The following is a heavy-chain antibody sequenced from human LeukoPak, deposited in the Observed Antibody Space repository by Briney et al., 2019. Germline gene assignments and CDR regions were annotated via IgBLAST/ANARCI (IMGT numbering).Heavy chain of an antibody. CDR3: ARLVIPGDGDYFDY. V-gene: IGHV5-51*01. Sequence: GESLKISCKGSGYSFTSYLIGWVRQMPGKGLELVWVIYPGYSDTRSSPSFQGQVHLSAKKSLSTDYLQWRSLKASATAMYYCARLVIPGDGDYFDYWGQGTLVTVSS. D-gene: IGHD3-16*02. J-gene: IGHJ4*02. CDR1: GYSFTSYL. CDR2: IYPGYSDT.